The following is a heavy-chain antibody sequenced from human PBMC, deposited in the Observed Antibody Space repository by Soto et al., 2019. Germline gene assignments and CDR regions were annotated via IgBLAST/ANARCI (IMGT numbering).Heavy chain of an antibody. CDR2: IYGDSSGI. CDR3: ARRSSSWYFDY. D-gene: IGHD6-13*01. CDR1: GFTFGTFA. Sequence: GGSLRLSCAASGFTFGTFAMNWVRQPPGKGLEWVSGIYGDSSGIFYADSVKGRFTISRDNSKNTLNLQMNSLRAEDTAVYYCARRSSSWYFDYWGQGTLVTAPQ. J-gene: IGHJ4*02. V-gene: IGHV3-23*03.